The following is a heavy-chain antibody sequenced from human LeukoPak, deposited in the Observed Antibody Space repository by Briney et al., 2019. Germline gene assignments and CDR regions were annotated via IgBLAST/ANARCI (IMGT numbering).Heavy chain of an antibody. J-gene: IGHJ4*02. CDR2: ISYDGSNE. Sequence: GGSLRLSCAASGFTFSSYAMRWVRQAPGKGLEWVAVISYDGSNEYYADSVKGRFTISRDNSKNTLYLQMNSLRAEDTAVYYCARGIQLWLRSTDYWGQGTLVTVSS. CDR1: GFTFSSYA. D-gene: IGHD5-18*01. CDR3: ARGIQLWLRSTDY. V-gene: IGHV3-30-3*01.